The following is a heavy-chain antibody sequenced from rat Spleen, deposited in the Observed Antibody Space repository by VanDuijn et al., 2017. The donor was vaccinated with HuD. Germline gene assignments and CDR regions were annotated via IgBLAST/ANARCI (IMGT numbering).Heavy chain of an antibody. D-gene: IGHD1-11*01. CDR3: ARSYGGYTSHWFAY. J-gene: IGHJ3*01. V-gene: IGHV2-64*01. Sequence: QVQLKETGPDLVQLTQTLSITCTVSGFSLTTYNVHWVRQPPGTGLEWMGAMWNGGGTDYNSALKSRLRISRDTSKSQVFLKMNSLQTDDTVIYFCARSYGGYTSHWFAYWGQGTLVTVSS. CDR1: GFSLTTYN. CDR2: MWNGGGT.